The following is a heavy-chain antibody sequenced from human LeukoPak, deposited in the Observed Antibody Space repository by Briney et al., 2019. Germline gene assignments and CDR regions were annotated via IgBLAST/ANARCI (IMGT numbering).Heavy chain of an antibody. V-gene: IGHV3-21*01. CDR3: ARDLVYGQTRAMGDY. J-gene: IGHJ4*02. CDR2: ISSSSGYI. CDR1: GFTFSSYS. D-gene: IGHD2/OR15-2a*01. Sequence: GGSLRLSCAASGFTFSSYSMNWVRQAPGKWLKWVSSISSSSGYIYYADSVKGRFTISRDNAKNSLYLQMNSLRAEDTAVYYCARDLVYGQTRAMGDYWGQGTLVTVSS.